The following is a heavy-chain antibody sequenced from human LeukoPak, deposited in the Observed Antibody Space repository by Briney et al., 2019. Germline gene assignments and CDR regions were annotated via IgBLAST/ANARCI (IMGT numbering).Heavy chain of an antibody. J-gene: IGHJ6*02. D-gene: IGHD6-19*01. CDR3: ARDQWGQWLPARLYYYYGMDV. Sequence: NPGGSLRLSCAASGFTFSSYSMNWVRQAPGKGLEWVSSISSSSSYIYYADSVKGRFTISRDNAKNSLYLQMNSLRAEDTAVYYCARDQWGQWLPARLYYYYGMDVWGQGTTVTVSS. CDR2: ISSSSSYI. V-gene: IGHV3-21*01. CDR1: GFTFSSYS.